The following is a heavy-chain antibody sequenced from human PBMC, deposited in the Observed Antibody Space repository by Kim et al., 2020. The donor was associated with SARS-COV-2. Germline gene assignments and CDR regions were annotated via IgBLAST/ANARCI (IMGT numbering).Heavy chain of an antibody. CDR3: AGGFCSNYYWFHMDV. D-gene: IGHD2-8*01. Sequence: GGSLRLSCTPSSFSFNNYDMSWVRQAPGKGLEWVSYISSSGYTINYADSVKGRFTISRDNARNSLYLQLTSLGAEDTAVCYCAGGFCSNYYWFHMDVWGKGTTVPVSS. J-gene: IGHJ6*03. CDR2: ISSSGYTI. CDR1: SFSFNNYD. V-gene: IGHV3-48*03.